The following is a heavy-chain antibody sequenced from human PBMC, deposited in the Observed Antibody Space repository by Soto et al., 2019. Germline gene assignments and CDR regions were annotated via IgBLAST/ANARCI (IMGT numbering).Heavy chain of an antibody. V-gene: IGHV3-23*01. CDR2: ISGSGGST. Sequence: GGSLRLSCAASGFTFSSYAMSWVRQAPGKGLEWVSAISGSGGSTYYADSVKGRFTISRDNSKNTLYLQMNSLRAEDTAVYYCALHKQFEEGNWFDPWGQGTLVTVSS. CDR1: GFTFSSYA. J-gene: IGHJ5*02. CDR3: ALHKQFEEGNWFDP. D-gene: IGHD3-10*01.